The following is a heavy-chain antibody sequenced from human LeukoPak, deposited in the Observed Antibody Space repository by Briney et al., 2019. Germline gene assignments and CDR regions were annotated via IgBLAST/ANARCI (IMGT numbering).Heavy chain of an antibody. V-gene: IGHV4-4*07. D-gene: IGHD6-13*01. J-gene: IGHJ5*02. CDR1: GGSISSYY. CDR2: IYTSGST. CDR3: ARHAAAGPGSGWFDP. Sequence: PSETLSLTCTVSGGSISSYYWSWIRQPAGKGLEWIGRIYTSGSTNYNPSLKSRVTISVDTSKNQFSLKLSSVTAADTAVYYCARHAAAGPGSGWFDPWGQGTLVTVSS.